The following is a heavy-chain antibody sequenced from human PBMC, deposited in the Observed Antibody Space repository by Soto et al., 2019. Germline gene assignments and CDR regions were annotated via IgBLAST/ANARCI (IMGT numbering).Heavy chain of an antibody. D-gene: IGHD4-17*01. CDR3: AKSLNTATNYGDYLAGDY. J-gene: IGHJ4*02. CDR2: ISGSGGST. CDR1: EFNIGSYS. V-gene: IGHV3-23*01. Sequence: GGSRRQWWAVSEFNIGSYSMSLVRQTPGKGLEWVSAISGSGGSTYYADSVKGRFTISRDNSKNTLYLQMNSLRAEDTAVYYCAKSLNTATNYGDYLAGDYWGQGTLVTVSS.